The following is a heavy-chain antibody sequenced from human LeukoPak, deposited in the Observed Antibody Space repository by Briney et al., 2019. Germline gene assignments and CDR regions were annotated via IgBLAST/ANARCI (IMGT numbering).Heavy chain of an antibody. D-gene: IGHD6-19*01. Sequence: SETLSLTCTVSGGTISSYYWDWIRQPPGKGLEWIGYVHYSGSTKYNPSLKSRVTISVDTSKNQFSLKLSSVTAADTAVYYCARWYSSGWAFDYWGQGTLVTVSS. CDR2: VHYSGST. CDR3: ARWYSSGWAFDY. J-gene: IGHJ4*02. CDR1: GGTISSYY. V-gene: IGHV4-59*08.